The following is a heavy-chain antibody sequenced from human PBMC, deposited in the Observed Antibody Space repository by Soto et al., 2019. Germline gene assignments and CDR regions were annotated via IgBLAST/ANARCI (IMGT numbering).Heavy chain of an antibody. CDR1: GYTFTSYG. D-gene: IGHD6-13*01. Sequence: QFQLAQSGADVKKPGASVKVSCKASGYTFTSYGISWLRQAPGQGREWMAWINPYNGNTTYAEKFLGRVTVTTDTSTATAYMEVRSMTSDDAAVFYCARVGVGLAAPRDWPYWGQGTPVTVSS. CDR2: INPYNGNT. CDR3: ARVGVGLAAPRDWPY. V-gene: IGHV1-18*01. J-gene: IGHJ4*02.